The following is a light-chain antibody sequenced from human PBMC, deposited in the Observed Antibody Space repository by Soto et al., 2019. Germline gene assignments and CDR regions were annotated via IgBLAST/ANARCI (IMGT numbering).Light chain of an antibody. CDR1: QSISSW. CDR3: QQYNSYSRT. V-gene: IGKV1-5*03. J-gene: IGKJ1*01. CDR2: KAY. Sequence: DIQMTQSPSTLSASVGDRVTITCRASQSISSWLAWYQQKPGKAPKLLIYKAYSLESGVPSRFSGSGSGKEFTLPISSLQPDDFATYYCQQYNSYSRTFGQGTKVEIK.